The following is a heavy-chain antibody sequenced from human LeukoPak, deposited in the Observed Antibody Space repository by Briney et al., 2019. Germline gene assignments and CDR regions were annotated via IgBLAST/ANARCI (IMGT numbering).Heavy chain of an antibody. CDR1: GYTFTSYG. J-gene: IGHJ4*02. Sequence: ASVKVSCKASGYTFTSYGISWVRQAPGQGLEWMGWISAYNGNTNYAQKLQGRVTMTTDTSTSTAYMELRSLRSDDTAVYYCARDADTAMDPDYRSYYFDYWGQGTLVTVSS. CDR3: ARDADTAMDPDYRSYYFDY. V-gene: IGHV1-18*01. CDR2: ISAYNGNT. D-gene: IGHD5-18*01.